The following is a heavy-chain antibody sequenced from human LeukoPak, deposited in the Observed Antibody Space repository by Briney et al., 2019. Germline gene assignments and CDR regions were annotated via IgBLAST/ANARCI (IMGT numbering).Heavy chain of an antibody. D-gene: IGHD1-20*01. CDR3: ARLPHITPAVASGRERFDY. CDR1: GGSFSGYY. J-gene: IGHJ4*02. Sequence: PSETLSLTCTVYGGSFSGYYWSWIRQPPGKGLEWIGEINHSGSTNYNPSLKSRVTISVDTSKNQFSLKLSSVTAADTAVYYCARLPHITPAVASGRERFDYWGQGTLVTVSS. CDR2: INHSGST. V-gene: IGHV4-34*01.